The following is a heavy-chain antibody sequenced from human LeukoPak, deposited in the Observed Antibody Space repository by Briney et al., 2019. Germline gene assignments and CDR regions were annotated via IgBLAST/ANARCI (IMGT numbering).Heavy chain of an antibody. Sequence: PSETLSLTCTVSGGSISSGSYYWGWIRQPPGKGLEWIGSIYYSGSTHYNPSLKSRVTISVDTSKNEFSLKLSSVTAADTAVYYCARNNTLMMYPRGGEDKGFDYWAREPWSPPPQ. J-gene: IGHJ4*02. CDR2: IYYSGST. V-gene: IGHV4-39*01. D-gene: IGHD2-8*01. CDR3: ARNNTLMMYPRGGEDKGFDY. CDR1: GGSISSGSYY.